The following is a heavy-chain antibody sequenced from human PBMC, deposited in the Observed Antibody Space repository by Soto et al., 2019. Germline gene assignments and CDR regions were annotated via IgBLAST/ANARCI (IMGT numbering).Heavy chain of an antibody. V-gene: IGHV4-39*01. CDR1: GGSISSSSYY. CDR3: ARHTVNYDFWSGYSQLNWFDP. J-gene: IGHJ5*02. CDR2: IYYSGST. D-gene: IGHD3-3*01. Sequence: SETLSLTCTISGGSISSSSYYWGWIRQPPGKGLEWIGSIYYSGSTYYNPSLKSRVTISVDTSKNQFSLKLSSVTAADTAVYYCARHTVNYDFWSGYSQLNWFDPWGQGTLVTSPQ.